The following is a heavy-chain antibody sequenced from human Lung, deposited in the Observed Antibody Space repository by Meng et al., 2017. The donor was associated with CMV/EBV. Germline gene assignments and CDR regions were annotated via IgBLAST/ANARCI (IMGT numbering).Heavy chain of an antibody. J-gene: IGHJ4*02. D-gene: IGHD3-3*01. CDR2: TSYNENIK. CDR3: ARDYYDFWSGHPHY. V-gene: IGHV3-30-3*01. CDR1: GFTFSDYA. Sequence: GGSLRLSCAASGFTFSDYAMHWIRQAPGKGLEWVAITSYNENIKNYADSVKGRFTISRDNSKNILYLQMNTLRPEDTAVYYCARDYYDFWSGHPHYWGQGTLVXVSS.